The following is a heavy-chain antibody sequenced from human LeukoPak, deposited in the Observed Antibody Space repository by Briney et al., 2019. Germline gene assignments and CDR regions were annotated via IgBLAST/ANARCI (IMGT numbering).Heavy chain of an antibody. J-gene: IGHJ4*02. V-gene: IGHV4-39*01. CDR3: ARTSVVVTAPFDY. CDR1: VGSISSSSYY. CDR2: IYYSGST. Sequence: SESLSLTCTVSVGSISSSSYYWGWIRQPPGKGLEWIGSIYYSGSTYYNPSLKSRVTIFVDTSKNQFSLKLSSVTAADTAVYYCARTSVVVTAPFDYWGQGTLVTASS. D-gene: IGHD2-21*02.